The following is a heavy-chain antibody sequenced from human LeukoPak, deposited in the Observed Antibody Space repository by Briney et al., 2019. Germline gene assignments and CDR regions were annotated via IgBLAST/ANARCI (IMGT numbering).Heavy chain of an antibody. D-gene: IGHD3-10*02. V-gene: IGHV3-48*03. CDR1: GCTFSSYE. Sequence: PGGSLRLSCAASGCTFSSYEMNWLGQAPGKGLNGVSYISSSGSTIYYADSVKGRFTISRDNAKNSLYLQMNSLRAEDTAVYYCAELGITMIGGVWGKGTTVTISS. CDR2: ISSSGSTI. CDR3: AELGITMIGGV. J-gene: IGHJ6*04.